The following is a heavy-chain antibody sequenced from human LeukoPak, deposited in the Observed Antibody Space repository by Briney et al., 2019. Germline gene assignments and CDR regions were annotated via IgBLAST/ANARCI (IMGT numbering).Heavy chain of an antibody. Sequence: NSSETLSLTCTVSGGSITSYYWSWIRQPPGKGLEWIGYTYYTGSTNYNPSLKSRVTISVDTSRNQLSLKLSSVTAADTAVYYCARETFDWFIDHWGQGTLVTVSS. CDR3: ARETFDWFIDH. V-gene: IGHV4-59*01. CDR2: TYYTGST. D-gene: IGHD3-9*01. CDR1: GGSITSYY. J-gene: IGHJ4*02.